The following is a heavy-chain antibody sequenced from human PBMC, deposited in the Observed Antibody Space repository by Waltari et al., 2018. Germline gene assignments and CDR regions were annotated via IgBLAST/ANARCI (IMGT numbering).Heavy chain of an antibody. J-gene: IGHJ4*02. CDR1: GLTFSKIW. Sequence: EVQLVESGGTLVKPGGSLRLSCEVSGLTFSKIWLSWVRQAPGRGVEWVGRIKSKIDGGSTDYAAPVSGRFSISRDDSKNMLFLEMNSLKTEDTAVYYCAGGPGTYWSGLLDYWGQGAQVTVSS. CDR3: AGGPGTYWSGLLDY. CDR2: IKSKIDGGST. V-gene: IGHV3-15*02. D-gene: IGHD3-3*01.